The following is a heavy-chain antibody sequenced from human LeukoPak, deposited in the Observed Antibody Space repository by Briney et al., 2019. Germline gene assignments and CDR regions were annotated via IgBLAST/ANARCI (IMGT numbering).Heavy chain of an antibody. V-gene: IGHV1-18*01. D-gene: IGHD3-9*01. J-gene: IGHJ3*02. Sequence: ASVKVSCKASGYTFTSYGISWVRQAPGQGLEWMGWISAYNGNTNYAQKLQGRVTMTTDKSTSTAYMELNSLRSEDTAVYYCASHSYYDILTGYYIPDAFDIWGQGTMVTVSS. CDR1: GYTFTSYG. CDR3: ASHSYYDILTGYYIPDAFDI. CDR2: ISAYNGNT.